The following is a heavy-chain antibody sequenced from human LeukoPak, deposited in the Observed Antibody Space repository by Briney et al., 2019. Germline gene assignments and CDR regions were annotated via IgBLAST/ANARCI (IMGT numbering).Heavy chain of an antibody. CDR1: GFTFSSYW. V-gene: IGHV3-7*02. J-gene: IGHJ4*02. Sequence: PGGSLRLSCAASGFTFSSYWMGWVRQAPGEGLEWVANIKQDGSEKFYVDSVKGRFTVSRDNAKNSLFLQMNSLRDEDTAVYFCARVYGDNFDYWGQGTLVTVSS. D-gene: IGHD4-23*01. CDR2: IKQDGSEK. CDR3: ARVYGDNFDY.